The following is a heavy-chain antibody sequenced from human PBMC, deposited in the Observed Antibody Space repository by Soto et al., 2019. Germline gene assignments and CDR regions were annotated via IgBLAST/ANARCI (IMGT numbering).Heavy chain of an antibody. CDR2: IYYSGST. D-gene: IGHD3-16*01. Sequence: SETLSLTCTVSGGSISSGGYYWSWIRQHPGKGLEWIGYIYYSGSTYYNPSLKSRVTISVDTSKNQFSLKLSSVTAADTAVYYCARGRLGPQSLLDYWGQGTLVTVSS. V-gene: IGHV4-31*03. J-gene: IGHJ4*02. CDR3: ARGRLGPQSLLDY. CDR1: GGSISSGGYY.